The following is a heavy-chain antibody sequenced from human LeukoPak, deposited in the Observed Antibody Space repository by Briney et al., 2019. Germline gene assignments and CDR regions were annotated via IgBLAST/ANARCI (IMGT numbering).Heavy chain of an antibody. Sequence: GSLRLSCAASGFTFSSYNMNWIRQARGKGLEWVSYISSSGTIYYADSVKGRFTISRDNAKRSLYLQMNSLRDEDTAVYYCARDSPTTVVAPDYWGQGTLVTVSS. J-gene: IGHJ4*02. V-gene: IGHV3-48*02. CDR3: ARDSPTTVVAPDY. CDR1: GFTFSSYN. D-gene: IGHD4-23*01. CDR2: ISSSGTI.